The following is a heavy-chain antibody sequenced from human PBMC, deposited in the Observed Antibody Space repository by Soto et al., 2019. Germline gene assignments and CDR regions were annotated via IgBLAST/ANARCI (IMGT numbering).Heavy chain of an antibody. CDR3: AGEEDYDPNWFDP. CDR2: ISYDGSNK. CDR1: GFTFSSYA. V-gene: IGHV3-30-3*01. J-gene: IGHJ5*02. Sequence: GGSLRLSCAASGFTFSSYAMHWVRQAPGKGLEWVAVISYDGSNKYHADSVKGRFTISRDNSKNTLYLQMNSLRTEDTAVYYCAGEEDYDPNWFDPWGQGTLVTVSS. D-gene: IGHD4-17*01.